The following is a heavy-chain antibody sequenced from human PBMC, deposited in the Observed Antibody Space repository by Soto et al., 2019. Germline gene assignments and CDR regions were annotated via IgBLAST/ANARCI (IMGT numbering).Heavy chain of an antibody. J-gene: IGHJ3*02. D-gene: IGHD3-3*01. CDR3: ARGHHYDFWSGPQGAFDI. CDR2: ISSSSSTI. V-gene: IGHV3-48*01. CDR1: GFTFSSYS. Sequence: PGGSLRLSCAASGFTFSSYSMNWVRQAPGKGLEWVSYISSSSSTIYYADSVKGRFTISRDNAKNSLYLQMNSLRAEDTAVYYWARGHHYDFWSGPQGAFDIWGQGTMVTVSS.